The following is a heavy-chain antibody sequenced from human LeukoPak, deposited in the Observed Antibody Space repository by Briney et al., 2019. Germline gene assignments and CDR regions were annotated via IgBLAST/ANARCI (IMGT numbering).Heavy chain of an antibody. Sequence: ASVKVSCKASGYTFTSYGISWVRQAPGQGLEWMGWISAYNGNTNYAQKLQGRVTMTTDTSTSTAYMELRSLRSEDTAVYYCAKSHKNAYYFDYWGQGTLVTVSS. CDR2: ISAYNGNT. J-gene: IGHJ4*02. CDR1: GYTFTSYG. CDR3: AKSHKNAYYFDY. D-gene: IGHD1-1*01. V-gene: IGHV1-18*01.